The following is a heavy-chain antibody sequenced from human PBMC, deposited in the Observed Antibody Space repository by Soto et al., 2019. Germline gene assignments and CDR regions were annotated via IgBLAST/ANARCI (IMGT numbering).Heavy chain of an antibody. Sequence: SETLSLTCAVYGGSFSGYYWNWIRQPPGKGLEWIGEIDHSGYTNYNPSLKSRVTISVDTSKNQFSLRLTSVTATDTAVYYCAIYQRGYSGGSQFDPWGQGTLVTVSS. CDR1: GGSFSGYY. J-gene: IGHJ5*02. D-gene: IGHD5-12*01. V-gene: IGHV4-34*01. CDR3: AIYQRGYSGGSQFDP. CDR2: IDHSGYT.